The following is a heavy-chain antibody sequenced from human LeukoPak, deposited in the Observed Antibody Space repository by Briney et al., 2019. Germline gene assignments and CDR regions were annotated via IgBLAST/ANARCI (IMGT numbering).Heavy chain of an antibody. D-gene: IGHD1-26*01. Sequence: QPGGSLRLSCAASGFTFSGSAMHWVRQASGKGLEWVGRIRSKANSYATAYAASVKGRFTISRDDSKNTAYLQMNSLKTEDTAVYYCTRHLDEVGTGDFDYWGQGTLVTVSS. CDR2: IRSKANSYAT. V-gene: IGHV3-73*01. J-gene: IGHJ4*02. CDR1: GFTFSGSA. CDR3: TRHLDEVGTGDFDY.